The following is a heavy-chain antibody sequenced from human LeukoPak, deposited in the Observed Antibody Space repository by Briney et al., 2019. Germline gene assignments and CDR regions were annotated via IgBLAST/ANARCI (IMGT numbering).Heavy chain of an antibody. D-gene: IGHD6-19*01. Sequence: PGGSLRLSCAASGFTFSSYGMHWVRQAPGKGLEWVAVIWYDGSNKYYADSVKGRFIISRDNSKNTLYLQMNSLRAEDTAVYYCAKTLTPYSSGWSDYWGQGTLVTVSS. CDR2: IWYDGSNK. J-gene: IGHJ4*02. V-gene: IGHV3-33*06. CDR3: AKTLTPYSSGWSDY. CDR1: GFTFSSYG.